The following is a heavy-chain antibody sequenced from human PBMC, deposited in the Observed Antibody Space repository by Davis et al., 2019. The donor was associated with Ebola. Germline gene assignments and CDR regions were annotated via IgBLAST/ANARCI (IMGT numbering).Heavy chain of an antibody. Sequence: GESLKISCAASGFTFSTYSMSWVRQAPGKALEWVSSISSDSDYIYYADSAKGRFTISRDNAKNSLYLQMNSLRVEDTAVYYCARDEPRAGMDVWGQGTTVTVSS. CDR2: ISSDSDYI. V-gene: IGHV3-21*06. D-gene: IGHD1-14*01. CDR3: ARDEPRAGMDV. CDR1: GFTFSTYS. J-gene: IGHJ6*02.